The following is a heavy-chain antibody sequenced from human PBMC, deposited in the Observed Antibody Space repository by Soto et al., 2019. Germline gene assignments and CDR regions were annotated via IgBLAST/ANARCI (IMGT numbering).Heavy chain of an antibody. CDR2: ISYDGSNK. CDR3: ARDRGVEMATTDYYYYYGMDV. D-gene: IGHD5-12*01. Sequence: GGSLRLSCAASGFTFSSYAMHWVRQAPGKGLEWVAVISYDGSNKYYADSVKGRFTISRDNSKNTLYLQMNSLRAEDTAVYYCARDRGVEMATTDYYYYYGMDVWGQGTTVTVSS. CDR1: GFTFSSYA. V-gene: IGHV3-30-3*01. J-gene: IGHJ6*02.